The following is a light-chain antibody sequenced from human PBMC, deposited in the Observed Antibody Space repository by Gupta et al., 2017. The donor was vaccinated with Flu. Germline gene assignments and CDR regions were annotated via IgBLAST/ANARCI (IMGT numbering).Light chain of an antibody. Sequence: PGERATISCTASQSVSNNSLAWYQQKPGQAPSLLIYGASSRATGIPDRFSGSGSGTDFTLTISRLDPEDFAVYYCQQYGSYRTFGQGTKVEIK. CDR3: QQYGSYRT. CDR1: QSVSNNS. J-gene: IGKJ1*01. V-gene: IGKV3-20*01. CDR2: GAS.